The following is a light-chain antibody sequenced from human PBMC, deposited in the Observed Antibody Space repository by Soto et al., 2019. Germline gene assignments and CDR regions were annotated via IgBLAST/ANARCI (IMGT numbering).Light chain of an antibody. CDR2: AAS. Sequence: EIVMTQSPATLSVSPGGKATLSCRASQSVASKYLAWYQQRPGQAPRILIFAASSRATGIPDRFSGSGSGTDFSLTISRLEPEDFAVYYCQQYGRSPWTFGQGTKV. CDR1: QSVASKY. J-gene: IGKJ1*01. CDR3: QQYGRSPWT. V-gene: IGKV3-20*01.